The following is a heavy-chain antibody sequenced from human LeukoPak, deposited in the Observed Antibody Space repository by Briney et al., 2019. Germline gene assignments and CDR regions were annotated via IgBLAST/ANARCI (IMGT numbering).Heavy chain of an antibody. Sequence: GGSLRLSCAASGFTFSNAWMSWVRQAPGKGLEWVGCIIRKTDGGTTDYPAPVKGRFTISRDDSKNTLYLQMNSVKTEDTAVYYCTTDMYSYGAGAFDYWGQGTLVTVSS. CDR1: GFTFSNAW. CDR3: TTDMYSYGAGAFDY. CDR2: IIRKTDGGTT. V-gene: IGHV3-15*01. D-gene: IGHD5-18*01. J-gene: IGHJ4*02.